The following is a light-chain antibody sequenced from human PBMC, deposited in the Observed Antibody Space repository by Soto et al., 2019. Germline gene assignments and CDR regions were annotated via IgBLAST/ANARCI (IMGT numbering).Light chain of an antibody. CDR1: NSDVGGYNY. CDR2: DVS. V-gene: IGLV2-14*01. CDR3: SSYTTSNTRQIV. J-gene: IGLJ1*01. Sequence: QLVLTQPASVSGSPGQSITISCTGTNSDVGGYNYVSWYQQHPGKAPKFMIYDVSSRPSGVSDRFSGSKSGNTASLTISGLQAEDEADYYCSSYTTSNTRQIVFGTGTKLTVL.